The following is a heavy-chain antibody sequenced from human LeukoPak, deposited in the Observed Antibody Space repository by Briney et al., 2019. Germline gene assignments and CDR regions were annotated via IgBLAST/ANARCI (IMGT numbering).Heavy chain of an antibody. Sequence: PSETLSLTCTISGGSISSGTYYWSWIRQPPGKGLEWIGYIYYSGSTNYNPSLKSRVTISVDTSKNQFSLKLSSVTAADTAVYYCARVRQWLDAFDIWGQGTMVTVSS. CDR1: GGSISSGTYY. D-gene: IGHD6-19*01. CDR3: ARVRQWLDAFDI. V-gene: IGHV4-61*01. J-gene: IGHJ3*02. CDR2: IYYSGST.